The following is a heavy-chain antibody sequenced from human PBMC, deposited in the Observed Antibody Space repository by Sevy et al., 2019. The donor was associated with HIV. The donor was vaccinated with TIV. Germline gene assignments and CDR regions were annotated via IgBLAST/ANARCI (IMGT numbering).Heavy chain of an antibody. CDR3: ASAKGGYDFWSGYYSDFDY. CDR2: ISWDGGST. Sequence: GGSLRLSCAASGFTFDDYTMHWVRQAPGKGLEWLSLISWDGGSTYYADSVKGRFTISRDNSKNSLYLQMNSLRTEDTALYYCASAKGGYDFWSGYYSDFDYWGQGTLVTVSS. J-gene: IGHJ4*02. CDR1: GFTFDDYT. V-gene: IGHV3-43*01. D-gene: IGHD3-3*01.